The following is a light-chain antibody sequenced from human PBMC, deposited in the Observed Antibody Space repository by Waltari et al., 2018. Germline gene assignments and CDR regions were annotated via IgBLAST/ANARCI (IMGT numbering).Light chain of an antibody. CDR2: KAS. V-gene: IGKV1-5*03. Sequence: DIQMTQSPSTLSASVGDRVTITCRASQSISSWLAWYQQKPGTAPKLLIYKASTLESVVPSRFSGSGSGTEFTLTINSLQPDDFATYYCQQYNGYWTFGQGTKVEIK. CDR1: QSISSW. CDR3: QQYNGYWT. J-gene: IGKJ1*01.